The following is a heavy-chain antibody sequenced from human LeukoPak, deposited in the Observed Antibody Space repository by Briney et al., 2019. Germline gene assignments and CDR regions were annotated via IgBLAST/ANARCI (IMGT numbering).Heavy chain of an antibody. CDR2: IRYDGSNK. CDR1: GFTFSSYG. J-gene: IGHJ4*02. V-gene: IGHV3-30*02. Sequence: GGSLRLSCAASGFTFSSYGMHWVRQAPGKGLEWVAFIRYDGSNKYYADSVKGRFTISRDNSKNTLYLQMNSLRAEDTAVYYCARVWQLVRGVFDYWGQGTLVTVSS. CDR3: ARVWQLVRGVFDY. D-gene: IGHD6-6*01.